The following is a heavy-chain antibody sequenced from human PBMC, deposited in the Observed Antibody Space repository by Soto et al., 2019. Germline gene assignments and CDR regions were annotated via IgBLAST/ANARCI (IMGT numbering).Heavy chain of an antibody. J-gene: IGHJ5*02. CDR2: ILPIINKT. D-gene: IGHD1-1*01. V-gene: IGHV1-69*06. CDR3: AREGVQCLYKNDFDT. CDR1: GGTFSTYA. Sequence: QVQLVQSGADVKKPGSSVRVSCKASGGTFSTYAINWVRQAPGHGLGWMGVILPIINKTHYAQNFQARVTIIADKSTSTSYMELSSRRSEDTAVYYCAREGVQCLYKNDFDTWGQGTLVTVSS.